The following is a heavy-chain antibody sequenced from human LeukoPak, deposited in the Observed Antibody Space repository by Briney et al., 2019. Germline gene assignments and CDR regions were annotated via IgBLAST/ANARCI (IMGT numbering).Heavy chain of an antibody. D-gene: IGHD6-19*01. Sequence: SETLSLTCAVYGGSFSGYYWSWIRQPPGKGLEWIGEINHSGSTNYNPSLKSRVTISVDTSKNQFSLKLSSVTAADTAVYYCARLQVAGSSPIDYWGQGTLVTVSS. CDR1: GGSFSGYY. J-gene: IGHJ4*02. CDR3: ARLQVAGSSPIDY. V-gene: IGHV4-34*09. CDR2: INHSGST.